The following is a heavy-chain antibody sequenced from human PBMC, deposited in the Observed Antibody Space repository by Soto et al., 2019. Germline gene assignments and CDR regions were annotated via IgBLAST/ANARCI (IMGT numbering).Heavy chain of an antibody. J-gene: IGHJ4*02. CDR2: ISAYNGNT. D-gene: IGHD6-6*01. V-gene: IGHV1-18*01. CDR3: ARDLGIAARSSGVIDY. Sequence: ASVKVSCKASGYTFTSYGISWVRQAPGQGLEWMGWISAYNGNTNYAQKLQGRVTMTTDTSTSTAYMELRSLRSDDTAVYYCARDLGIAARSSGVIDYWGQGTLVTVSS. CDR1: GYTFTSYG.